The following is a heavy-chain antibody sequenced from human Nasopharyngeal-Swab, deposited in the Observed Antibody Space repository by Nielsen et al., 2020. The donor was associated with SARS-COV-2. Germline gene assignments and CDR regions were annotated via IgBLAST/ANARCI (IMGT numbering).Heavy chain of an antibody. CDR1: GASITSAGYS. D-gene: IGHD2-15*01. V-gene: IGHV4-30-2*01. CDR2: INHSGNT. CDR3: ARIYTRRCTNNICIGYFDY. Sequence: SETLSLTCAVSGASITSAGYSWNWIRQPPGKALEWIGYINHSGNTHYNPSLWDRVTISEDTSSNQFSLTLTSVTAADTATYYCARIYTRRCTNNICIGYFDYWGQGALVTVSS. J-gene: IGHJ4*02.